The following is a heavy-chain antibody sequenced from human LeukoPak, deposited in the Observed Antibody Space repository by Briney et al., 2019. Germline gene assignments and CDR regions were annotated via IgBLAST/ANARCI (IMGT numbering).Heavy chain of an antibody. D-gene: IGHD3-9*01. V-gene: IGHV4-39*02. CDR1: GGSISSSSYY. CDR3: ARDRDILTGWDQDEPYFDI. Sequence: SETLSLTCTVFGGSISSSSYYWGWIRQPPGKGLEWIGSIYYSGSTYYNPSLKSRVTISVDTSKNQFSLKLSSVTAADTAVYYCARDRDILTGWDQDEPYFDIWGQGTMVTVSS. J-gene: IGHJ3*02. CDR2: IYYSGST.